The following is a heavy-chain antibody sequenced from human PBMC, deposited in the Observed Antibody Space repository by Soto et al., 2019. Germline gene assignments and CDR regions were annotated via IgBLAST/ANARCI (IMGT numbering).Heavy chain of an antibody. CDR1: GFTFSSYP. D-gene: IGHD6-19*01. Sequence: GGSLRLSCAAAGFTFSSYPMSWVRQAPGRGLEWVSFVSSSGSRTHYADSVKGRFTISRDNSKSTLFLQMTSLRAEDTAIYYCAKDRVAFAGMGYFDYWGQGALVTVSS. V-gene: IGHV3-23*03. CDR2: VSSSGSRT. J-gene: IGHJ4*02. CDR3: AKDRVAFAGMGYFDY.